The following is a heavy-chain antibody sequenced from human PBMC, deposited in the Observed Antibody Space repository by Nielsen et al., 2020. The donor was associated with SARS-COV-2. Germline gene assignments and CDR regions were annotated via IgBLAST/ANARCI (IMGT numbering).Heavy chain of an antibody. CDR1: GFTFSNAW. D-gene: IGHD2-2*01. Sequence: GGSLRLSCAASGFTFSNAWMSWVRQAPGKGLEWVGRIKSKTDGGTTDYAAPVKGRFTISRDDSKNTLYLQMNSLKTEDTAVYYCTTEVVPAARVAGYYYMDVWGKGTTVTVSS. J-gene: IGHJ6*03. CDR3: TTEVVPAARVAGYYYMDV. V-gene: IGHV3-15*01. CDR2: IKSKTDGGTT.